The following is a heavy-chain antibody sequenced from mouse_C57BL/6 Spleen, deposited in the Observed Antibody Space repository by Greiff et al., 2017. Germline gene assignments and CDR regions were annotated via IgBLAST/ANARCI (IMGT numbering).Heavy chain of an antibody. CDR2: ISSGGSYT. V-gene: IGHV5-6*01. Sequence: EVKLVESGGDLVKPGGSLKLSCAASGFTFSSYGMSWVRQTPDKRLEWVATISSGGSYTYYPDSVKGRFTISRDNAKNTLYLQMSSLKSEDTAMYYCARHGVTTVVAAYYCDYWGQGTTLTVSS. J-gene: IGHJ2*01. CDR3: ARHGVTTVVAAYYCDY. D-gene: IGHD1-1*01. CDR1: GFTFSSYG.